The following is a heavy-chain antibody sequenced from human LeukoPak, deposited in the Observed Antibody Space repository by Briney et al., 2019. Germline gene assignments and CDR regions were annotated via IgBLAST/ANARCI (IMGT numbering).Heavy chain of an antibody. J-gene: IGHJ3*02. V-gene: IGHV3-9*01. CDR1: GFTFDDYA. CDR2: ISWNSGSI. Sequence: GGSLRLSCAASGFTFDDYAMHWVRQAPGKGLEWVSGISWNSGSIGYADSVKGRFTISRDNAKNSLYLQMNSLRAEDTALYYCAKGVYDSSEDDAFDIWGQGTMVTVSS. D-gene: IGHD3-22*01. CDR3: AKGVYDSSEDDAFDI.